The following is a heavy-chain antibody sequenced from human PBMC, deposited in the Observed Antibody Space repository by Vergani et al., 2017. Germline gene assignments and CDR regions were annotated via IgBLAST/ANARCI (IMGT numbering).Heavy chain of an antibody. J-gene: IGHJ5*02. CDR1: GFTFSSYW. CDR3: ARDEWDVVVVPAAYWFDP. CDR2: IKQDVSEK. Sequence: EVQLVESGGGLVQPGGSLRLSCAASGFTFSSYWMSWVRQAPGKGLEWVANIKQDVSEKYYVDSVKGRFTISRDNAKNSLYLQMNSLRAEDTAVYYCARDEWDVVVVPAAYWFDPWGQGTLVTVSS. D-gene: IGHD2-2*01. V-gene: IGHV3-7*01.